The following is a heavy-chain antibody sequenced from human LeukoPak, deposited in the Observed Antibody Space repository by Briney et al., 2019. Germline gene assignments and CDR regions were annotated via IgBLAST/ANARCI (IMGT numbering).Heavy chain of an antibody. D-gene: IGHD2-2*01. CDR2: INPNSGGT. J-gene: IGHJ6*02. V-gene: IGHV1-2*02. CDR3: ARGSSGPDCSSTSCHWVYGMDV. Sequence: ASVKVSCKASGYTFTGYYMHWLRQAPGQGLEWMGWINPNSGGTNYAQKFQGRVTMTRDTSISTAYMELSRLRSDDTAVYYCARGSSGPDCSSTSCHWVYGMDVWGQGTTVTVSS. CDR1: GYTFTGYY.